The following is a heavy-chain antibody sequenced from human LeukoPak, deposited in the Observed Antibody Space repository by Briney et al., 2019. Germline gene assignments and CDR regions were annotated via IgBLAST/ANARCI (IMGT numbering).Heavy chain of an antibody. CDR2: IIPIFGTA. J-gene: IGHJ4*02. D-gene: IGHD6-19*01. V-gene: IGHV1-69*13. Sequence: SVTVSCKASGGTFSSYAISWVRQAPGQGLEWMGGIIPIFGTANYAQKFQGRVTITADESTSTAYMELSSLRSEDTAVYYCASAKGIAVAEVGYFDYWGQGTLVTVSS. CDR3: ASAKGIAVAEVGYFDY. CDR1: GGTFSSYA.